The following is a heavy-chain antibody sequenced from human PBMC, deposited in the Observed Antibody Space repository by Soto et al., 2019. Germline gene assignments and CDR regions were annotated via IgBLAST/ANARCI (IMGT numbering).Heavy chain of an antibody. V-gene: IGHV3-21*01. CDR1: GFTFSSYT. CDR2: ISFSGSYI. J-gene: IGHJ4*02. D-gene: IGHD3-16*01. CDR3: ARDRWGEPTGGFEY. Sequence: EVQLVESGGGLVKPGGSLRLSCAASGFTFSSYTMNWVRQAPGKGLEWVSSISFSGSYIYYADSLKGRFIISRDIAKNSLFLQMNSLRAEDTAVYYCARDRWGEPTGGFEYWGQGTLVTVSS.